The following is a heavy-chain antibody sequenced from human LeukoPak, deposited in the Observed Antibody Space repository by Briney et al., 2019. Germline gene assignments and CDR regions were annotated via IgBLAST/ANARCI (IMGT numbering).Heavy chain of an antibody. CDR2: ISYDGSNK. CDR1: GFTFGDYA. V-gene: IGHV3-30*04. CDR3: AKDRDTAMVTLDY. D-gene: IGHD5-18*01. Sequence: GGSLRLSCTASGFTFGDYAMSWVRQAPGKGLEWVAVISYDGSNKYYADSVKGRFTISRDNSKNTLYLQMNSLRAEDTAVYYCAKDRDTAMVTLDYWGQGTLVTVSS. J-gene: IGHJ4*02.